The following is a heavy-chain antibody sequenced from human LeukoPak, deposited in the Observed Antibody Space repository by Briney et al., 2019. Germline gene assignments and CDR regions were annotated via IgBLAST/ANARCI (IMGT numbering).Heavy chain of an antibody. V-gene: IGHV4-39*01. CDR3: ARHRRDRTYYDFWSGYHDAFDI. D-gene: IGHD3-3*01. J-gene: IGHJ3*02. CDR1: GGSISSSSYY. CDR2: IYYSGST. Sequence: PSETLSLTCTVSGGSISSSSYYWGWIRQPPGKGLEWIGGIYYSGSTYYNPSLKSRVTISVDTSKNQFSLKLSSVTAADTAVYYCARHRRDRTYYDFWSGYHDAFDIWGQGTMVTVSS.